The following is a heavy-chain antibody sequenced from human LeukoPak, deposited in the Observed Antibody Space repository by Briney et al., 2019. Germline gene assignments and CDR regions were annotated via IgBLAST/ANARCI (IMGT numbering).Heavy chain of an antibody. V-gene: IGHV1-2*02. CDR3: ARIRYCGGISCYYFDY. CDR1: EYTFTGYY. Sequence: ASVKVSCKASEYTFTGYYIHWVRQAPGQGLEWMGWIDPNTGDSNYVQKFQGRVTMTRDTSISTAYMELSRLRSDDTAFYYCARIRYCGGISCYYFDYWGQGTLVTVSS. J-gene: IGHJ4*02. CDR2: IDPNTGDS. D-gene: IGHD2-2*01.